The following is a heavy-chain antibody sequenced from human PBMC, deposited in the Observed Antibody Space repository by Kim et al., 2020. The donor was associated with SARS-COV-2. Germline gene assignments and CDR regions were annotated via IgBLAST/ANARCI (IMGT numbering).Heavy chain of an antibody. Sequence: SETLSLTCTVSGGSISSYYWSWIRQPPGKGLEWIGYIYYSGSTNYNPSLKSRVTISVDTSKNQFSLKLSSVTAADTAVYYCARGSGQQLVYYYYYGMDVWGQGTTVTVSS. CDR2: IYYSGST. V-gene: IGHV4-59*01. CDR1: GGSISSYY. CDR3: ARGSGQQLVYYYYYGMDV. J-gene: IGHJ6*02. D-gene: IGHD6-13*01.